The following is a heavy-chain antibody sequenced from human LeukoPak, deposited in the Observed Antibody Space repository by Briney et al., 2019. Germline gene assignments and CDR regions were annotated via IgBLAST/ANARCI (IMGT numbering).Heavy chain of an antibody. V-gene: IGHV1-18*01. D-gene: IGHD5-18*01. CDR1: GYTFTSYG. J-gene: IGHJ6*02. CDR3: ARADTGWYYGMDV. CDR2: ISAYNGNT. Sequence: GASEKVSCKASGYTFTSYGISWVRQAPGQGLEWMGWISAYNGNTNYAQKLQGRVTMTTDTSTSTAYMELRSLRSDDTAAYYCARADTGWYYGMDVWGQGTTVTVSS.